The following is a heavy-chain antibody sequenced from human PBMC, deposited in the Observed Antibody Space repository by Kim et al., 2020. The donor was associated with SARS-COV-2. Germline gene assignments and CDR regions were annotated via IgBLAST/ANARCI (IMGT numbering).Heavy chain of an antibody. D-gene: IGHD3-10*01. CDR1: GFNFNNFG. Sequence: GGSLRLSYAASGFNFNNFGFHWVRQAPGKGLEWVAVISYEGSKKKYADSLKGRFIISRDYSKNTVYLEVTSLTLEDTAVYYCAKSTVLLWFGQFRNDAF. CDR3: AKSTVLLWFGQFRNDAF. CDR2: ISYEGSKK. J-gene: IGHJ3*01. V-gene: IGHV3-30*18.